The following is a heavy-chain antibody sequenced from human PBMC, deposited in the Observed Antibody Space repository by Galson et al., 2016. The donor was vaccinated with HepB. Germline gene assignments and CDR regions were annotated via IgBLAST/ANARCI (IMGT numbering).Heavy chain of an antibody. J-gene: IGHJ4*02. Sequence: SLRLSCAASGFTFSKYMMNWVRQAPGKGLEWVSAIGGSGGDTYYPDSVKGRFTISRDNSKNTLYLHINSLRAEDTAVYYCAIRYDTPGYYYIDFWGQGTLVTVSS. D-gene: IGHD3-9*01. CDR2: IGGSGGDT. CDR1: GFTFSKYM. CDR3: AIRYDTPGYYYIDF. V-gene: IGHV3-23*01.